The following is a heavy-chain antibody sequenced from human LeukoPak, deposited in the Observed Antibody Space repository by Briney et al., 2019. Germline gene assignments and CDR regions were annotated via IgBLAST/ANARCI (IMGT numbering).Heavy chain of an antibody. CDR3: ARDGAAPGLYFDS. CDR1: GFTINSNY. V-gene: IGHV3-53*01. CDR2: IYSGGSA. D-gene: IGHD6-13*01. Sequence: PGGSLRLSCAASGFTINSNYMSWVRQAPGKGLERVSVIYSGGSAYYADSVKGRFTISRDNSKNTLYLQMNSLRTEDTAVYYCARDGAAPGLYFDSWGQGTLVTVSS. J-gene: IGHJ4*02.